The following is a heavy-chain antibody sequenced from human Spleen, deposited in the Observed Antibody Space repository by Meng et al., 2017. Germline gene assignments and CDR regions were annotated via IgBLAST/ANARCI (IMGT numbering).Heavy chain of an antibody. Sequence: QVQLVQSGAEVKKPGSSVKVSCKASGGTFSSYTISWVRQAPGQGLEWVGWINTKTGSPRYAQGFTGRFVFSLDTSVSTAYLQINSLKAEDTAVYYCARNYDHGYYYNMDVWGQGTTVTVSS. CDR2: INTKTGSP. CDR3: ARNYDHGYYYNMDV. V-gene: IGHV7-4-1*02. CDR1: GGTFSSYT. J-gene: IGHJ6*02. D-gene: IGHD5-12*01.